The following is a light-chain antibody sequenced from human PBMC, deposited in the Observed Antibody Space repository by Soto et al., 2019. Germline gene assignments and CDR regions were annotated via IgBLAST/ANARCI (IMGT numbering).Light chain of an antibody. J-gene: IGKJ1*01. Sequence: IQLTQSPSSLSASVGDRVTITCRASQSISTWLAWYQQKPGKAPKLLIYDASSLQSGVQSRFSGSGSGTEFTLTISSLQPDDFATYYCKQYNSYSLTFGQGTKVDIK. CDR2: DAS. CDR3: KQYNSYSLT. CDR1: QSISTW. V-gene: IGKV1-5*01.